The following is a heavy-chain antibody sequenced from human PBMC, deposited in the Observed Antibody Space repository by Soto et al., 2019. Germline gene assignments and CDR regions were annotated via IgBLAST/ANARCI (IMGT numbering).Heavy chain of an antibody. CDR2: IRSKANSYAT. D-gene: IGHD4-17*01. CDR1: GFTFSGSA. Sequence: EVQLVESGGGLVQPGGSLKLSCAASGFTFSGSAMHWVRQASGKGLEWVGRIRSKANSYATAYAASVKGRFTISRDDSKNTAYLQMNSLKTEDTAVYYCTRPSIQMTTVVHWYFDLWGRGTLVTVSS. CDR3: TRPSIQMTTVVHWYFDL. J-gene: IGHJ2*01. V-gene: IGHV3-73*02.